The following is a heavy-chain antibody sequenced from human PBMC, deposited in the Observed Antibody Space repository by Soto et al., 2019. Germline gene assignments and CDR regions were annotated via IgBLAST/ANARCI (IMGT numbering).Heavy chain of an antibody. Sequence: QVQLVQSGAEVKKPGSSVKVSCKASGGTFSSYAISWVRQAPGQGLEWMGGSIPIFGTANYAQKFQGRVTITADESTSTAYMELSSLRSEDTAVYYCARAIAAAGTLSGYYYYGMDVWGQGTTVTVSS. CDR2: SIPIFGTA. D-gene: IGHD6-13*01. CDR3: ARAIAAAGTLSGYYYYGMDV. CDR1: GGTFSSYA. V-gene: IGHV1-69*01. J-gene: IGHJ6*02.